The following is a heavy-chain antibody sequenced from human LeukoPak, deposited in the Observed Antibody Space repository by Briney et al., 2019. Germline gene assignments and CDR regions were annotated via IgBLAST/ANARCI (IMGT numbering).Heavy chain of an antibody. Sequence: ASVKVSCKASGYTFTGYYMHWVRQAPGQGLEWMGWINPNSGGTNYAQKLQGRVTMTRDTSISTAYMELSRLRSDDTAVYYCARGGLLRYFDWHEGYFDYWGQGTLVTVSS. CDR2: INPNSGGT. D-gene: IGHD3-9*01. CDR3: ARGGLLRYFDWHEGYFDY. J-gene: IGHJ4*02. V-gene: IGHV1-2*02. CDR1: GYTFTGYY.